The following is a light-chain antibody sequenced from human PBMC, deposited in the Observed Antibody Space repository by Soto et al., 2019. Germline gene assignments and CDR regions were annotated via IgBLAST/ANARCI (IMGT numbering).Light chain of an antibody. Sequence: EIVMTQSPATLSVSPGDRATLSCRASQTIDNTLAWYQRKPGQAPRLLIYDASTRATGVPARFSGSGSGTDFTLTISSLQSEDFAVYYCQHYNYWPYTFGQGTKVDTK. CDR2: DAS. CDR1: QTIDNT. CDR3: QHYNYWPYT. J-gene: IGKJ2*01. V-gene: IGKV3-15*01.